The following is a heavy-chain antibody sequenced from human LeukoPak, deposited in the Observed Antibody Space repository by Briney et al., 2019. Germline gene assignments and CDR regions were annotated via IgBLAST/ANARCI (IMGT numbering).Heavy chain of an antibody. CDR2: ISWNSGSI. CDR3: AKDISGAVAGIGVGWDY. CDR1: GFTFDDYA. J-gene: IGHJ4*02. V-gene: IGHV3-9*01. D-gene: IGHD6-19*01. Sequence: GRSLRLSCAASGFTFDDYAMHWVRHAPGKGLEWVSGISWNSGSIGYADSVKGRFTISRDNAKNSLYLQMNSLRAEDTALYYCAKDISGAVAGIGVGWDYWGQGTLVTVSS.